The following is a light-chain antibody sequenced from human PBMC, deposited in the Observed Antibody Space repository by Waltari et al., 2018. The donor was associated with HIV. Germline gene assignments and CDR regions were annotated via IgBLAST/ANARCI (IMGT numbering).Light chain of an antibody. V-gene: IGLV1-36*01. CDR2: YND. CDR1: SSNIGTNA. Sequence: QSVLTQPPSVSEAPRQRVTISCSGSSSNIGTNAVTWYQQLPGKAPKLLIYYNDLLPPGLSDRFPGTKSGTSASLASSGLQSEDEADYFCAAWDDSLNDYVFGTVTKVTVL. J-gene: IGLJ1*01. CDR3: AAWDDSLNDYV.